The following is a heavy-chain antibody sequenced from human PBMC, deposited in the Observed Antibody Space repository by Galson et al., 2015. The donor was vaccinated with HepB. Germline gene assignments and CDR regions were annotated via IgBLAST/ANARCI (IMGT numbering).Heavy chain of an antibody. Sequence: VSGGSVSSNYWWSWVRQPPGKGLEWIGEIYHSGSTNYNPSLKSRVTISLDKSKNQFSLNLSSVTAADTAIFHCTRGLASRIFDYWGQGTLVTVSS. CDR2: IYHSGST. CDR1: GGSVSSNYW. V-gene: IGHV4-4*02. D-gene: IGHD1-14*01. J-gene: IGHJ4*02. CDR3: TRGLASRIFDY.